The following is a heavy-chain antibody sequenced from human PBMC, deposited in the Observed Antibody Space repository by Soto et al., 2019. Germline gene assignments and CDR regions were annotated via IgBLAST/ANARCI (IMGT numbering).Heavy chain of an antibody. V-gene: IGHV1-18*01. CDR3: SIEPPPSFN. CDR1: GYTFTSYY. Sequence: QVQLVQSGAEVKKPGASVKVSCKASGYTFTSYYISWVRQAPGQGLEWMGWISGYNGNTNYAKKLQGRVTMTTDTATGTAYMEPRSTRSDYAAVYYNSIEPPPSFNWGQGTLVTVSS. CDR2: ISGYNGNT. J-gene: IGHJ4*02. D-gene: IGHD2-2*01.